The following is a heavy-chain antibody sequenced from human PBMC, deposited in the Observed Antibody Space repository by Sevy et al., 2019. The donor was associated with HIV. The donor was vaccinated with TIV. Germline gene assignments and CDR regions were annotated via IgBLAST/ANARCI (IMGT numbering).Heavy chain of an antibody. J-gene: IGHJ4*02. CDR1: GGSISSGSYS. V-gene: IGHV4-30-2*01. Sequence: SEILSLTCAVSGGSISSGSYSWTWIRQPLGKGLEWIGYMYHTGITYYNPSLKSRVTISVDTSKNQFSLKLNSVTAADTAVYYCARSDDHYDSSGYSFWGQGTLVTVSS. D-gene: IGHD3-22*01. CDR3: ARSDDHYDSSGYSF. CDR2: MYHTGIT.